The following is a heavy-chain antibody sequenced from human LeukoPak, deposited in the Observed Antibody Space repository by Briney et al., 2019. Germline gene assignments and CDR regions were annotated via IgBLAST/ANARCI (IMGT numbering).Heavy chain of an antibody. Sequence: SETLSLTCAVYGGSFSGYYWSWIRQPPGKGLEWIGEINHSGSTNYNPSLKSRVTISVDTSKNQFSLKLSSVTAADTAVYYCARGAGAAAGTSTDYRGQGTLVTVSS. CDR1: GGSFSGYY. V-gene: IGHV4-34*01. D-gene: IGHD6-13*01. CDR3: ARGAGAAAGTSTDY. CDR2: INHSGST. J-gene: IGHJ4*02.